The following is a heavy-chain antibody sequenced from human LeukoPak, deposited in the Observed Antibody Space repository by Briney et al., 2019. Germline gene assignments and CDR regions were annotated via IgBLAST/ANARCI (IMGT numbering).Heavy chain of an antibody. CDR2: FYSGGST. J-gene: IGHJ6*02. CDR3: ARDTPTEGGLWFGELLGGMDV. Sequence: GGSLRLSCVASGFTVSSNYMRWVRQAPGKGLVWISDFYSGGSTYYADSVKGRFTISRDNSKNTLYLQMNSLRAEDTAVYYCARDTPTEGGLWFGELLGGMDVWGQGTTVTVSS. CDR1: GFTVSSNY. V-gene: IGHV3-66*01. D-gene: IGHD3-10*01.